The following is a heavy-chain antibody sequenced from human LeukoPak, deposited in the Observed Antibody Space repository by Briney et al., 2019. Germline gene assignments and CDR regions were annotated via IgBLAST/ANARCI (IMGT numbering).Heavy chain of an antibody. D-gene: IGHD6-13*01. J-gene: IGHJ4*02. CDR2: INAGNGNT. CDR3: ARGEIAAAGNEFDY. Sequence: ASVKVSCKASGYTFTSYAMHWVRQAPGQRLEWMGWINAGNGNTKYSQKFQGRVTITRDTSASTAYMELSSLRSEDTAVYYCARGEIAAAGNEFDYWGQGTLVTVSS. V-gene: IGHV1-3*01. CDR1: GYTFTSYA.